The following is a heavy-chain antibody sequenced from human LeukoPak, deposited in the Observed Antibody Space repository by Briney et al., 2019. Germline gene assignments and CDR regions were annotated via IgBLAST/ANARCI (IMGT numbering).Heavy chain of an antibody. J-gene: IGHJ4*02. V-gene: IGHV4-39*01. CDR1: GGSISSSSYY. D-gene: IGHD3-3*01. Sequence: SETLSLTGTVSGGSISSSSYYWGWIRQPPGRGLEGIGSIYYSGTTFYNPSLKSRVTISVDTSKNQFSMKLTSVTAADTAVYFCARQDYDFWSGYYDYWGQGTLVTVSS. CDR2: IYYSGTT. CDR3: ARQDYDFWSGYYDY.